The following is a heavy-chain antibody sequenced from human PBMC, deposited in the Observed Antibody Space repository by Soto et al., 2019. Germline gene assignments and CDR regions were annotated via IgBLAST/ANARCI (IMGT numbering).Heavy chain of an antibody. V-gene: IGHV4-59*01. CDR2: IYSSGPT. D-gene: IGHD2-2*01. Sequence: SEPLSLTCTVSGGSLSSYYWSWLRQPPGKGLEWIGYIYSSGPTNYNPSLKSRVTISVDTSKKQFSVKLTSVTAADTAVYYCTRGQDGSIYANYYGMDVWGQGTTVT. J-gene: IGHJ6*02. CDR1: GGSLSSYY. CDR3: TRGQDGSIYANYYGMDV.